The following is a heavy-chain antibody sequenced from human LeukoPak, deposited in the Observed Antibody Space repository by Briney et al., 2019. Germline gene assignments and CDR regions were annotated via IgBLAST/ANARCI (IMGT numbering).Heavy chain of an antibody. CDR2: ISYDGSNK. V-gene: IGHV3-30*18. Sequence: GGSLRLSCEASGFTFSSYGMHWVRQAPGKGLEWVAVISYDGSNKYYADSVKGRFTISRDNSKNTLYLQMNSLRAEDTAVYYCAKDKVPQKWGQGTLVTVSS. J-gene: IGHJ4*02. CDR3: AKDKVPQK. CDR1: GFTFSSYG.